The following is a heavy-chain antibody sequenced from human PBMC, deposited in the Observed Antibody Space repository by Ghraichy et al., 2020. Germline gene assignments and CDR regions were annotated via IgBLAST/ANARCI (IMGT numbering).Heavy chain of an antibody. D-gene: IGHD3-3*01. Sequence: GVLNISCAASGFTFDDYAMHWIRQAPGKGLEWVSLISGDGGSTYYADSVKGRFTISRDNSKNSLYLQMNSLRTEDTALYYCAKDILGFGVVDTWGQGTLVTVSS. CDR3: AKDILGFGVVDT. J-gene: IGHJ1*01. CDR2: ISGDGGST. V-gene: IGHV3-43*02. CDR1: GFTFDDYA.